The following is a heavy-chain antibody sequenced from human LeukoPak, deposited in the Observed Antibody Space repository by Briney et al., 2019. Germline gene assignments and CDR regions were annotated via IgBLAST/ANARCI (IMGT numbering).Heavy chain of an antibody. CDR3: APLWGFGELSIDY. CDR1: GVTFSSYS. J-gene: IGHJ4*02. D-gene: IGHD3-10*01. V-gene: IGHV3-21*01. Sequence: GGSLRLSCAASGVTFSSYSMNCVRQAPGKGLGCGSSISSSSSYIYYADSVKGRFTISRDNAKNSLYLQMNSLRAEDTAVYYCAPLWGFGELSIDYWGQGTLVTVSS. CDR2: ISSSSSYI.